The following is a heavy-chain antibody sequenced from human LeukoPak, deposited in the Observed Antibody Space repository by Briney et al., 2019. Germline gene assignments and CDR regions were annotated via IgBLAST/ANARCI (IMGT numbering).Heavy chain of an antibody. CDR2: IYYSGTT. J-gene: IGHJ4*02. Sequence: PSETLSLTCAISGGSINNYYWSWIRQPPGKGLEWIGYIYYSGTTNYSPSLNSRVNTSLDTAKNQFSLRLSSVTAADTAVYYCARQTAKNVDTARFDSWGQGTLVTVSS. V-gene: IGHV4-59*08. CDR3: ARQTAKNVDTARFDS. CDR1: GGSINNYY. D-gene: IGHD5-18*01.